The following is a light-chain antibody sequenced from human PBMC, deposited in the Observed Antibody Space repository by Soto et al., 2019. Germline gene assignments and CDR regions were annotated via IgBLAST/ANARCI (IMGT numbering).Light chain of an antibody. J-gene: IGLJ1*01. V-gene: IGLV2-23*02. CDR3: CSYAGSNTPYV. Sequence: QSVLTQPASVSGSPGQSITISCTGTSSDVGSYNLVSWYQQHPGKAPKLMIYHVSERPSGVSNRFSGSKSGDTASLTISGLQAEDEADYYCCSYAGSNTPYVFGSGTKLTVL. CDR2: HVS. CDR1: SSDVGSYNL.